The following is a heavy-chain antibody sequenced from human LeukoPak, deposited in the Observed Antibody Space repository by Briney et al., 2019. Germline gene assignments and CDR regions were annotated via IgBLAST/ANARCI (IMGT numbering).Heavy chain of an antibody. CDR1: GFTFSSYG. Sequence: GGSLRLSCAASGFTFSSYGMHWVRQAPGKGLEWVAFIRHDGSNKYYADSVKGRFTISRDNSKNTLYLQMNSLRAEDTARYYCARSGGIIDYWGQGTLVTVSS. J-gene: IGHJ4*02. D-gene: IGHD3-10*01. CDR2: IRHDGSNK. CDR3: ARSGGIIDY. V-gene: IGHV3-30*02.